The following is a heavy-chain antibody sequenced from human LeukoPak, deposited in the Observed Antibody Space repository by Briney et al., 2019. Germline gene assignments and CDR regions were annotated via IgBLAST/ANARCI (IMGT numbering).Heavy chain of an antibody. CDR1: GGSISSGDYY. CDR3: ARLQYCSGTSCYWFDP. D-gene: IGHD2-2*01. CDR2: IYYSGST. Sequence: SQTLSLTCTVSGGSISSGDYYWSWIRQPPGKGLEWIGYIYYSGSTYYNPSLKSRVTISVDTSKNQFSLKLSSVTAADTAVYYCARLQYCSGTSCYWFDPWGQGTLVTVSS. J-gene: IGHJ5*02. V-gene: IGHV4-30-4*01.